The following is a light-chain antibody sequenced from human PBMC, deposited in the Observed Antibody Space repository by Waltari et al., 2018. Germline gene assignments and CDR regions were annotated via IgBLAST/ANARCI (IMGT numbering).Light chain of an antibody. Sequence: EIVLTQSPATLSLSPGERATLSCRASQSVSSYLAWYQQKPGQAPRLRIYDASNRATGIPARFSGSGSGTDFTLTISSLEPEDFAVYYCQQRSNWPPVAFTFGPGTKVDIK. V-gene: IGKV3-11*01. CDR3: QQRSNWPPVAFT. CDR1: QSVSSY. J-gene: IGKJ3*01. CDR2: DAS.